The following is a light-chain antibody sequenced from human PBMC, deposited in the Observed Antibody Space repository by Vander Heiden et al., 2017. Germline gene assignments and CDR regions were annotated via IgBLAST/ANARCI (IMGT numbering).Light chain of an antibody. Sequence: SYELTQPPSLSVSPGPPASITCSGDKLGDKYACWYQQKPGQSPVLVIYQDTKRPSGIPERFSGPNSGNTATLTISGTQAMDEADYYCQAWDRSTWVFGGGTKLTVL. CDR2: QDT. J-gene: IGLJ3*02. CDR3: QAWDRSTWV. V-gene: IGLV3-1*01. CDR1: KLGDKY.